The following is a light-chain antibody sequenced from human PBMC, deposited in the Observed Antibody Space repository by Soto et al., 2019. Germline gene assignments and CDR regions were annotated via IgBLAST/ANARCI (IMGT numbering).Light chain of an antibody. CDR1: QTFGSSY. CDR2: GAS. CDR3: QQYNNWPRT. Sequence: IEVTKWPAISSLFPGQRATLSCRVIQTFGSSYLAWYQQIPGQAPRLLIYGASTRATGIPARFSGSGSGTEFTLTIIILQSEDFAVYYCQQYNNWPRTFGQGTKVDIK. V-gene: IGKV3-15*01. J-gene: IGKJ1*01.